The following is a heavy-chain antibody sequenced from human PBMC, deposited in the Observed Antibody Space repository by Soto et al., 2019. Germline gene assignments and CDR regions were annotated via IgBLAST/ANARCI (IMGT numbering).Heavy chain of an antibody. CDR2: IYHSGYT. D-gene: IGHD4-17*01. J-gene: IGHJ4*02. V-gene: IGHV4-4*02. Sequence: SETLSLTCTVSGGSISSSHWWNWVRQPPGKGLEWIGEIYHSGYTNYNPSLKSRVTISADKSKNQFSLKLTSVTAADTAVYYCAGLGTTVTYFDYWGQGTLVTVSS. CDR1: GGSISSSHW. CDR3: AGLGTTVTYFDY.